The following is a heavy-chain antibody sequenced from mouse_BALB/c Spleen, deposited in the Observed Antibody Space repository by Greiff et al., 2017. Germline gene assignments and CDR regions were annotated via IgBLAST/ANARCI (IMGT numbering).Heavy chain of an antibody. CDR2: ILPGSGST. CDR1: GYTFSSYW. Sequence: VQLQQSGAELMKPGASVKISCKATGYTFSSYWIEWVKQRPGHGLEWIGEILPGSGSTNYNEKFKGKATFTADTSSNTAYMQLSSLTSEDSAVYYCARRGTGTAWFAYWGQGTLVTVSA. D-gene: IGHD4-1*01. CDR3: ARRGTGTAWFAY. J-gene: IGHJ3*01. V-gene: IGHV1-9*01.